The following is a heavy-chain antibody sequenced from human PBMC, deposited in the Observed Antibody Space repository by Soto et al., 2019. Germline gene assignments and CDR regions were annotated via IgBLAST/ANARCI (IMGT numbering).Heavy chain of an antibody. Sequence: QVQLVQSGAEVKKPGSSVKVSCKASGGTFSSYAISWVRQAPGQGLEGMGGIIPIFGTANYAQKFQGRVTITADESTSTAYMELSSLRTEDTAVHYCARAWNEVYVGSVMDVWGQGTTVTVSS. CDR2: IIPIFGTA. D-gene: IGHD2-15*01. J-gene: IGHJ6*02. V-gene: IGHV1-69*12. CDR1: GGTFSSYA. CDR3: ARAWNEVYVGSVMDV.